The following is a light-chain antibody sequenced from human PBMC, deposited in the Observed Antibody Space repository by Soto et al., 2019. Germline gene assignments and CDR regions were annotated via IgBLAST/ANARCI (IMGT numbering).Light chain of an antibody. Sequence: DIQMTQSPSTLSASVGYRVTITWRSSQSISIWLAWYQQKPGKAPKILIYKASSLESGVPSRFSGSGSGTEFTLTISSLQPDDFATYYCQQYETFSGTFGPGTKVDI. V-gene: IGKV1-5*03. CDR1: QSISIW. J-gene: IGKJ1*01. CDR2: KAS. CDR3: QQYETFSGT.